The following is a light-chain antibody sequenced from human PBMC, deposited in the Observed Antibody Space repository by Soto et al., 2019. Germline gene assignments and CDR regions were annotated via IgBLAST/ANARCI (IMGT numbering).Light chain of an antibody. V-gene: IGKV3-15*01. CDR2: GAS. CDR1: QSVSSD. J-gene: IGKJ1*01. Sequence: EIVMTQSPATLSVSPGERATLSCRASQSVSSDLAWYHQKPGQAHRLLIYGASTRATGIPARFSGSGSGTEFTLTIKSLQSEDFGVYYCKQYKNWPRTFGQGTKVDIK. CDR3: KQYKNWPRT.